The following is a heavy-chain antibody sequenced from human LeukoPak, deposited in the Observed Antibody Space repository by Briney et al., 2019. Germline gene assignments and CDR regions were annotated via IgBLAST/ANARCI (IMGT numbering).Heavy chain of an antibody. Sequence: GGSLRLSCAASGFTFSSYAMHWVRQAPGKGLEWVAVISYDGSNKYYADSVKGRFTISRDNSKNTLYLQMNSLRAEDTAAYYCARGMINIIAVAGTDYWGQGTLVTVSS. J-gene: IGHJ4*02. V-gene: IGHV3-30-3*01. CDR2: ISYDGSNK. D-gene: IGHD6-19*01. CDR1: GFTFSSYA. CDR3: ARGMINIIAVAGTDY.